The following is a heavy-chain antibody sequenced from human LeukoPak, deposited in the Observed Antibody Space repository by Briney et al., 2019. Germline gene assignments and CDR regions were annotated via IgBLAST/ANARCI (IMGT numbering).Heavy chain of an antibody. CDR2: IKSDGSST. CDR3: AKARVPKRVVVVAAFDY. V-gene: IGHV3-74*01. D-gene: IGHD2-15*01. J-gene: IGHJ4*02. CDR1: GFTFSTYW. Sequence: GGSLRLSCAASGFTFSTYWMHWVRQAPGKGLVWVSRIKSDGSSTSYADSAKGRFIISRDNAKNTLYLQMNSLRAEDTAVYYCAKARVPKRVVVVAAFDYWGQGTLVTVSS.